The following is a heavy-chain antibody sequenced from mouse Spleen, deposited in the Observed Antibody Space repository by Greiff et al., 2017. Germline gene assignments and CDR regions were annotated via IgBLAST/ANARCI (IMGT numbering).Heavy chain of an antibody. Sequence: EVKLQESGPVLVKPGASVKMSCKASGYTFTDYYMNWVKQSHGKSLEWIGVINPYNGGTSYNQKFKGKATLTVDKSSSTAYMELNSLTSEDSAVYYCAKKPLLGRDWYFDVWGAGTTVTVSS. CDR1: GYTFTDYY. D-gene: IGHD4-1*01. V-gene: IGHV1-19*01. J-gene: IGHJ1*01. CDR2: INPYNGGT. CDR3: AKKPLLGRDWYFDV.